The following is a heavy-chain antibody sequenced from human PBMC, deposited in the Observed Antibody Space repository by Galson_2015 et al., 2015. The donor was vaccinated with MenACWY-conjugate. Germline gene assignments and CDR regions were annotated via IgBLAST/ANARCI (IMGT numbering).Heavy chain of an antibody. CDR2: IRYDGIQK. D-gene: IGHD3-3*01. Sequence: SLRLSCAAFSGYDMHWVRQAPGEGLECVALIRYDGIQKNYSESVKGRFTISRDNSKNTLNLQMNSLRAEDTAVYYCAKIGGDFRSAYRPQWGQGTLVTVSS. J-gene: IGHJ4*02. CDR3: AKIGGDFRSAYRPQ. V-gene: IGHV3-30*02. CDR1: SGYD.